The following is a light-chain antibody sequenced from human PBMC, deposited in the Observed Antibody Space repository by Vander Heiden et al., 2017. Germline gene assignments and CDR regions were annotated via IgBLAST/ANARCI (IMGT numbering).Light chain of an antibody. J-gene: IGLJ2*01. CDR1: NIGSKS. CDR3: QVWDGISDPVV. Sequence: SYVLTQPPSVSVAPGQTARITCGGNNIGSKSVHWYQQKPGQAPVLVVYDDSDWPSGIPERFSGSNSGNTATLTISRVEAGDEADYYCQVWDGISDPVVFGGGTKLTVL. CDR2: DDS. V-gene: IGLV3-21*02.